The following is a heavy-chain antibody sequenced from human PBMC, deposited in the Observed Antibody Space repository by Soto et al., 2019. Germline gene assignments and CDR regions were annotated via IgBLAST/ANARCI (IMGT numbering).Heavy chain of an antibody. CDR1: GGSISSYY. V-gene: IGHV4-59*01. CDR3: ARSEYSSSLNYYYYGMDV. Sequence: PSETLSLTGTVSGGSISSYYWSWIRQPPGKGLEWIGYIYYSGSTNYNPSLKSRVTISVDTSKNQFSLKLSSVTAADTAVYYCARSEYSSSLNYYYYGMDVWGQGTTVTVS. CDR2: IYYSGST. J-gene: IGHJ6*02. D-gene: IGHD6-6*01.